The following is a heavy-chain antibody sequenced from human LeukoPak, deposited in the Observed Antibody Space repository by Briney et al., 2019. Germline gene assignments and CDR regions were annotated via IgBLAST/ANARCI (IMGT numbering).Heavy chain of an antibody. CDR1: GGSISSYY. CDR3: ARHHSSAAAGEFDY. Sequence: SETLSLTCTVSGGSISSYYWSWIRQPPGKGLEWIGYIYYSGSTNYNPSLKSRVTISADTSKNQFSLKLSSVTAADTAVYYCARHHSSAAAGEFDYWGQGTLVTVSS. CDR2: IYYSGST. V-gene: IGHV4-59*08. D-gene: IGHD6-13*01. J-gene: IGHJ4*02.